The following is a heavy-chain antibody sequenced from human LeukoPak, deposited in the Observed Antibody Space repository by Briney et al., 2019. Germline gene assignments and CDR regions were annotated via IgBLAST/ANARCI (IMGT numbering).Heavy chain of an antibody. CDR1: GFTFSSYA. CDR3: AKDRDRYYDSSGYFVY. D-gene: IGHD3-22*01. J-gene: IGHJ4*02. Sequence: QPGGSLRLSCAASGFTFSSYAMSWVRQAPGKGLEWVSAISGNGGSTYYADSVKGRFTISRDNSKNTLYLQMNSLRAEDTAVYYCAKDRDRYYDSSGYFVYWGEGTLVTVSS. CDR2: ISGNGGST. V-gene: IGHV3-23*01.